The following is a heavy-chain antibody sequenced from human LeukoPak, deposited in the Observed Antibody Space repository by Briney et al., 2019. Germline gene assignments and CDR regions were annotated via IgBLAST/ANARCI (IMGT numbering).Heavy chain of an antibody. J-gene: IGHJ4*01. CDR1: GYTFTGYY. CDR2: INPNSGGT. CDR3: ARGGGSSGWYNKGGYFDY. D-gene: IGHD6-19*01. V-gene: IGHV1-2*02. Sequence: ASVKVSCKASGYTFTGYYMHWVRQAPGQGLEWMGWINPNSGGTNYAQKFQGRVTMTRDTSISTAYMELSRLRSDDTAVYYCARGGGSSGWYNKGGYFDYWGQEPWSPSPQ.